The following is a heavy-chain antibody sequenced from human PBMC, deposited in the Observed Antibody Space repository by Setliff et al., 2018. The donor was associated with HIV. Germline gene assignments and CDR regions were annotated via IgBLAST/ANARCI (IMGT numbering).Heavy chain of an antibody. CDR3: ARLVGRYYGLGSYYYYYGMDV. Sequence: PGESLKISCKGSGYSFASYWIGWVRQMPGKGLEWMGIIYPGDSDTRYSPSFQGQVTISVDKSISTAYLQWSSLKASDTATYYCARLVGRYYGLGSYYYYYGMDVWGRGTTVTVSS. J-gene: IGHJ6*02. D-gene: IGHD3-10*01. V-gene: IGHV5-51*01. CDR1: GYSFASYW. CDR2: IYPGDSDT.